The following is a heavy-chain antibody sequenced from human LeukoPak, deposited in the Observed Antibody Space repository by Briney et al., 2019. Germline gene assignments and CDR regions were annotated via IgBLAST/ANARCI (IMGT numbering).Heavy chain of an antibody. CDR3: ARVSGYCSGGACYSRRHFDH. CDR1: GGSISSGGYY. J-gene: IGHJ4*02. V-gene: IGHV4-61*10. Sequence: TSETLSLTCTVSGGSISSGGYYWSWIRQPAGKGLEWIGHIYDSGITNYNPSLKSRVTISVDTSKNQFSLKLSSVTAADTAVYYCARVSGYCSGGACYSRRHFDHWGQGTLVTVSS. CDR2: IYDSGIT. D-gene: IGHD2-15*01.